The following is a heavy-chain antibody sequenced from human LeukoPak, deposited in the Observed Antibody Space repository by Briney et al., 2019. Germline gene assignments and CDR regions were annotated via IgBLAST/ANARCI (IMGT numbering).Heavy chain of an antibody. CDR3: ARDSIAVVGLTFDY. V-gene: IGHV1-2*02. D-gene: IGHD6-13*01. CDR1: GYTFTGYY. Sequence: ASVNVSCKASGYTFTGYYIHWVRQAPGQGLEGMGWINPYSGDTKYAHKFQGRGTIIRGTSISTAFMELNSLRSYDTAGYYCARDSIAVVGLTFDYWGQGTLVTVS. CDR2: INPYSGDT. J-gene: IGHJ4*02.